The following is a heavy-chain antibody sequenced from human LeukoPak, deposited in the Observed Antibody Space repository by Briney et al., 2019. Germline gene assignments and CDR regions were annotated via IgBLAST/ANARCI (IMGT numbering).Heavy chain of an antibody. CDR2: IYSGGRT. J-gene: IGHJ4*02. Sequence: GGSLRLSCAASGFTVSSNYMSWVRQAPGKGLEWVSVIYSGGRTHYADSVKGRFTISRDNSKNTLYLQMNSLRAEDTAVYYCARGGYGSSAYWPPIDYWGQGTLVTVSS. CDR1: GFTVSSNY. CDR3: ARGGYGSSAYWPPIDY. V-gene: IGHV3-66*02. D-gene: IGHD3-22*01.